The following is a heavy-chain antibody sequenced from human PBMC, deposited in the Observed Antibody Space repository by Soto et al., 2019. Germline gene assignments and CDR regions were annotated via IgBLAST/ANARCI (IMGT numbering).Heavy chain of an antibody. Sequence: GGSLRLSCAASGFTFSSYSMNWVRQAPGKGLEWVSSISSSSYIYYADSVKGRFTIYRDNAKNSLYLQMNSLRAEDTAVYYCARDAMVLRRGFDYWGQGTLVTVSS. CDR2: ISSSSYI. CDR3: ARDAMVLRRGFDY. V-gene: IGHV3-21*01. D-gene: IGHD3-10*01. J-gene: IGHJ4*02. CDR1: GFTFSSYS.